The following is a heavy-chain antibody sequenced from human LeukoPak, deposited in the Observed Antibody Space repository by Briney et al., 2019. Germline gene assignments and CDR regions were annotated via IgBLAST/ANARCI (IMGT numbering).Heavy chain of an antibody. CDR3: ARGRGDFWSGYYPKYYFDY. CDR1: GGSFSGYY. D-gene: IGHD3-3*01. J-gene: IGHJ4*02. Sequence: SETLSLTCAVYGGSFSGYYWSWIRQPPGKGLEWIGEINHSGSTNYNPSLKSRVTISVDTSKNQFSLKLSSVTAADTAVYYCARGRGDFWSGYYPKYYFDYWGQGTLVTVSS. V-gene: IGHV4-34*01. CDR2: INHSGST.